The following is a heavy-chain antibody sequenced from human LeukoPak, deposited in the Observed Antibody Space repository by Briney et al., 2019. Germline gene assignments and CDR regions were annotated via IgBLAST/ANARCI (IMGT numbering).Heavy chain of an antibody. D-gene: IGHD2-21*02. J-gene: IGHJ6*03. Sequence: SVKVSCKASGGTFSSYAISWVRQAPGQGLEWMGGIIPIFGTANYAQKFQGRVTITADESTSTAYMELSSLRSEGTAVYYCARGGGGDNLYYYYYYMDVWGKGTTVTISS. V-gene: IGHV1-69*13. CDR2: IIPIFGTA. CDR1: GGTFSSYA. CDR3: ARGGGGDNLYYYYYYMDV.